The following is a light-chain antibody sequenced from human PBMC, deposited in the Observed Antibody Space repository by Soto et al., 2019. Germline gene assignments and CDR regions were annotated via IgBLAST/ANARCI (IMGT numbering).Light chain of an antibody. CDR3: AAWDDTLNGYV. CDR2: KTD. V-gene: IGLV1-44*01. CDR1: SSNIGSTT. Sequence: QSVLTQPPSASGTPGQRVTISCSGGSSNIGSTTVSWFQILPGTAPKLLITKTDRRPSGVPDRFSGSKSGTSGSLAISGLQSEDGAEYYCAAWDDTLNGYVFGTGTKVTVL. J-gene: IGLJ1*01.